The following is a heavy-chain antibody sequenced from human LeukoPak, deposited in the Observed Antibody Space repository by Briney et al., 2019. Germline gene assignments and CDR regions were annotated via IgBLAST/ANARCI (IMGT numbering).Heavy chain of an antibody. CDR3: ARPYYYDSRIDP. D-gene: IGHD3-22*01. Sequence: PSETLSLTCTVSGGSISSGDYYWSWIRQPPGKGLEWIGYFYYSGSTYYNPSLKSPVTISVDTSKNQFSLKLSSVTAADTAVYYCARPYYYDSRIDPWGQGTLVTVSS. V-gene: IGHV4-30-4*01. J-gene: IGHJ5*02. CDR1: GGSISSGDYY. CDR2: FYYSGST.